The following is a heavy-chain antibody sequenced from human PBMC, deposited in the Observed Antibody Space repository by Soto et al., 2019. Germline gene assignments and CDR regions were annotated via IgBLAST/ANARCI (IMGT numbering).Heavy chain of an antibody. Sequence: GGSLRLSCAASGFTFSSYAMHWVRQAPGKGLEWVAVISYDGSNKYYADSVKGRFTISRDNSKNTLYLQMNSLRAEDTAVYYCARGRIRDYDFWSGYPLTPVDYWGQGTLVTVSS. CDR2: ISYDGSNK. CDR3: ARGRIRDYDFWSGYPLTPVDY. V-gene: IGHV3-30-3*01. CDR1: GFTFSSYA. J-gene: IGHJ4*02. D-gene: IGHD3-3*01.